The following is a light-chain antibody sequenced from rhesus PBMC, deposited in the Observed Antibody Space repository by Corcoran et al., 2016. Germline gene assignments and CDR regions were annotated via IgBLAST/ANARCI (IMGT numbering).Light chain of an antibody. CDR1: QNIYSN. CDR2: AAY. V-gene: IGKV1S12*01. CDR3: QHYYDNPLT. Sequence: DIQMTQSPSALSASVGDRVTISCRASQNIYSNLAWYQQKPGKALKLLIYAAYSLQTGIPSRFSGSGSGTDFTLTISSMQPEDSAAYYCQHYYDNPLTFGGGTKVEIK. J-gene: IGKJ4*01.